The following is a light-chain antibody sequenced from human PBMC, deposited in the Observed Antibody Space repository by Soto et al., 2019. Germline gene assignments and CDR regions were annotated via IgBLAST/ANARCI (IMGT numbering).Light chain of an antibody. CDR1: QSVSSY. CDR2: DAS. CDR3: QQYGTSPGT. V-gene: IGKV3-20*01. J-gene: IGKJ1*01. Sequence: EIVLTQSPGTLSLSPGERATLSFRASQSVSSYLAWYQQKPGQAPRLFIYDASSRATGIPARFSGSGSGTDFTLTISGLQPEDFAVYYCQQYGTSPGTFGQGTKVDI.